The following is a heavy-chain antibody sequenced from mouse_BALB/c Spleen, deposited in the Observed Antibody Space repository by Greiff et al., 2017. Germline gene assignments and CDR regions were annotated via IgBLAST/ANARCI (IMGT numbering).Heavy chain of an antibody. CDR3: ARGNYYFDY. V-gene: IGHV5-6-5*01. CDR1: GFTFSSYA. CDR2: ISSGGST. Sequence: EVQRVESGGGLVKPGGSLKLSCAASGFTFSSYAMSWVRQTPEKRLEWVASISSGGSTYYPDSVKGRFTISRDNARNILYLHMSSLRSEDTAMYYCARGNYYFDYWGQGTTLTVSS. J-gene: IGHJ2*01. D-gene: IGHD1-3*01.